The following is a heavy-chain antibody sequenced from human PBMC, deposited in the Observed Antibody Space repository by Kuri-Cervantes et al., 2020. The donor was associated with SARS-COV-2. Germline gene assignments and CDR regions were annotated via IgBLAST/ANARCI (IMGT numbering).Heavy chain of an antibody. CDR1: GFPFSHYG. Sequence: GRSLRLSCAASGFPFSHYGMHWVRQAPGKGLEWVGFVRRDGSNYYYADSVRGRFTISRDNSKNLLYLEMNTLRPEDTAVYYCAKVETANLDYWGQGTLVTVSS. J-gene: IGHJ4*02. CDR3: AKVETANLDY. D-gene: IGHD3-3*01. V-gene: IGHV3-30*02. CDR2: VRRDGSNY.